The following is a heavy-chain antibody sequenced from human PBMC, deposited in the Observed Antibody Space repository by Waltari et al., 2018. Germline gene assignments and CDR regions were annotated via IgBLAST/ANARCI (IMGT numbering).Heavy chain of an antibody. CDR2: IGASGDST. Sequence: EVQLLDSGGGLVQPGGSLRLSCTTSGFTFNNYAMSWVRQAQGKGLGWVSCIGASGDSTCYADSVKGRFTISRDNSKNTLFLQMNSLRVDDTAIYYCAKKDWGLTGTGLFDYWGQGTLVTVSS. D-gene: IGHD1-20*01. J-gene: IGHJ4*02. V-gene: IGHV3-23*01. CDR1: GFTFNNYA. CDR3: AKKDWGLTGTGLFDY.